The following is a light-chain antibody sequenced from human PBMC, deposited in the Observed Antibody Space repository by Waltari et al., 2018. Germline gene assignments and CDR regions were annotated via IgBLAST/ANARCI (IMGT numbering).Light chain of an antibody. CDR2: DAS. Sequence: EIMLTQSPGTLSLSPGERATLSCRASQSISRFLAWYQQKPGQAPRLHIYDASSRGTGMPDRFSGSGSGTDVSLTISRLEPEDIAVYYCQKYGSLPATFGQGTKVEIE. J-gene: IGKJ1*01. CDR3: QKYGSLPAT. V-gene: IGKV3-20*01. CDR1: QSISRF.